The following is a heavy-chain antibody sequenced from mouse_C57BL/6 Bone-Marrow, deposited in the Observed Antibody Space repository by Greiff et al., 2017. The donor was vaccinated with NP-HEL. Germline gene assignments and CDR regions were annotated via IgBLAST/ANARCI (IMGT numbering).Heavy chain of an antibody. V-gene: IGHV1-55*01. CDR1: GYTFTSYW. D-gene: IGHD2-5*01. J-gene: IGHJ3*01. Sequence: QVQLQQPGAELVKPGASVKMSCKASGYTFTSYWITWVKQRPGQGLEWIGDIYPGSGSTNDNEKFKSKATLTVDTSSSTAYMQLSSLTSEDSAVYYCARPAYYSNLAWFAYWGQGTLVTVSA. CDR2: IYPGSGST. CDR3: ARPAYYSNLAWFAY.